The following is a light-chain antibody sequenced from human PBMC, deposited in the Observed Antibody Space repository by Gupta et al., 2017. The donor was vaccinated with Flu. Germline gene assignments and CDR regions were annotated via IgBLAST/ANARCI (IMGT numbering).Light chain of an antibody. CDR3: SSYTTSSYVV. J-gene: IGLJ2*01. V-gene: IGLV2-14*01. CDR1: NSDVGGYDY. Sequence: QSALTKTASVSGSPGQSITISCTGTNSDVGGYDYVSWYQQHPGKAPQLMIYEVNNRPSGVSNRFSGSKSGNTASLTISGLQAEDEADFYCSSYTTSSYVVFGGGTKVTVL. CDR2: EVN.